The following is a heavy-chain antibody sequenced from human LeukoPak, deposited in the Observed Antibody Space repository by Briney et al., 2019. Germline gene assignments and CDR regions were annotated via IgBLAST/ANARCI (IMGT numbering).Heavy chain of an antibody. CDR3: ARERCSSTSCLKAHYYYYYMDV. V-gene: IGHV4-59*01. Sequence: SESLSLTCAVSGGSISSYYWSWIRQPPGKGLEWIGYIYYSGSTNYNPSLKSRVTISVDTSKNQFSLKLSSVTAADTAVYYCARERCSSTSCLKAHYYYYYMDVWGKGTTVTVSS. D-gene: IGHD2-2*01. J-gene: IGHJ6*03. CDR1: GGSISSYY. CDR2: IYYSGST.